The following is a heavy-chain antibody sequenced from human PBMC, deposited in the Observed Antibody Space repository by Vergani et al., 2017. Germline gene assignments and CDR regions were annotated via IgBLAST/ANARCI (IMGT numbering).Heavy chain of an antibody. CDR1: GGTFSSYA. CDR3: ARDHGDSSGYYYYYYGMDV. V-gene: IGHV1-69*18. Sequence: QVQLVQSGAEVKKPGSSVKVSCKASGGTFSSYAISWVRQAPGQGLEWMGRIIPIFGTANYAQKFQGRVTITADESTSTAYMELSSLRSEDTAVYYCARDHGDSSGYYYYYYGMDVWGQGTTVTVSS. J-gene: IGHJ6*02. CDR2: IIPIFGTA. D-gene: IGHD3-22*01.